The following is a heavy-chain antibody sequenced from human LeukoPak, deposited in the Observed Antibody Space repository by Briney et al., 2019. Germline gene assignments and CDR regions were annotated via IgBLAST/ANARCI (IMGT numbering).Heavy chain of an antibody. CDR1: GFTFSSYA. CDR2: ISGSGGST. V-gene: IGHV3-23*01. CDR3: AESPPIAVAGLFDY. J-gene: IGHJ4*02. D-gene: IGHD6-19*01. Sequence: GGSLRLSCAASGFTFSSYAMSWVRQAPGKGLEWVSAISGSGGSTYYADSVKGRFTICRDNSKNTLYLQMNSLRAEDTAVYYCAESPPIAVAGLFDYWGQGTLVTVSS.